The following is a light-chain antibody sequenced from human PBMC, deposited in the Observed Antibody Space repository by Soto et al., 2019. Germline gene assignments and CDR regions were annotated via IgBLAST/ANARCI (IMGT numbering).Light chain of an antibody. Sequence: IVVSKSASTLSLSPGEGASLSCSASQSVHTFLAWYQQKPGQAPRLLIYGASTRATGVPARFSGSGSGTDFTLTISSLEPEDFAVYYCQQRSNWPPDTFGQGTRLEI. CDR2: GAS. V-gene: IGKV3-11*01. J-gene: IGKJ5*01. CDR1: QSVHTF. CDR3: QQRSNWPPDT.